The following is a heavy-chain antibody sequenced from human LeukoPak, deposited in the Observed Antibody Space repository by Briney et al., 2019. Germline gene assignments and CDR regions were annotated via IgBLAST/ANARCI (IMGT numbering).Heavy chain of an antibody. D-gene: IGHD3-22*01. Sequence: PGRSLRLSCAASGFTFSSYGMHWVRQAPGKGLEWVAVISYDGSNKYYADSVKGRFTISRDNSKNTLYLQMNSLRAEDTAVYYCNKPWDSSGYLRDYWGQGTLVTVSS. J-gene: IGHJ4*02. V-gene: IGHV3-30*03. CDR2: ISYDGSNK. CDR3: NKPWDSSGYLRDY. CDR1: GFTFSSYG.